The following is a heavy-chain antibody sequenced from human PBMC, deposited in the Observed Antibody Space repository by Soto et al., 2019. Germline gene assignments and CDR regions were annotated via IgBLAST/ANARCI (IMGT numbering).Heavy chain of an antibody. D-gene: IGHD1-26*01. Sequence: GESLKISCKGSGYSFTSYWIGWVRQMPGKGLERMGIIYPGDSDTRYSPSFQGQVTISADKSISTAYLQWSSLKASDTAMYYCASGGSYSDYYYYGMDVWGQGTTVTVSS. CDR3: ASGGSYSDYYYYGMDV. J-gene: IGHJ6*02. V-gene: IGHV5-51*01. CDR1: GYSFTSYW. CDR2: IYPGDSDT.